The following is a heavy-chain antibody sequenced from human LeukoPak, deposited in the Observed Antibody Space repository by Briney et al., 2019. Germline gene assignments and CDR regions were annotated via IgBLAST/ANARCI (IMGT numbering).Heavy chain of an antibody. CDR3: VLGYCSGGSCYRFDY. CDR2: IIPIFGTA. Sequence: SVKVSCKASGGTFISYAISWVRQAPGQGLEWMGGIIPIFGTANYAQKFQGRVTITADESTSTAYMELCSLRSEDTAVYYCVLGYCSGGSCYRFDYWGQGTLVTVSS. CDR1: GGTFISYA. V-gene: IGHV1-69*13. J-gene: IGHJ4*02. D-gene: IGHD2-15*01.